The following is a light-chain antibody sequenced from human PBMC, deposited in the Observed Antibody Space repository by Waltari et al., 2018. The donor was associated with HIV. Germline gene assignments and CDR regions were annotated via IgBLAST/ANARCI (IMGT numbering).Light chain of an antibody. CDR2: ANI. J-gene: IGLJ2*01. CDR3: QSFDSSLTTSGVI. Sequence: QSVLTQPPSVSGAPGQRVTIPCPGSSSNIGAGYDVHWYHPLPGTAPKLLIYANINRPSGVPDRFSGSKSGSSASLAITGLQAEDEAHYYCQSFDSSLTTSGVIFGGGTKLTVL. CDR1: SSNIGAGYD. V-gene: IGLV1-40*01.